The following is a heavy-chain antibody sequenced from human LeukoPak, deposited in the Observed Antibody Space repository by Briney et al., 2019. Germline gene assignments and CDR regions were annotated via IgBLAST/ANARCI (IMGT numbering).Heavy chain of an antibody. CDR1: GGSFSGYY. D-gene: IGHD3-10*01. CDR2: INHSGST. Sequence: SETLSLTCAVYGGSFSGYYWNWIRQPPGKGLEWIGEINHSGSTNYNPSLKSRVTISVDTSKNQFSLKLSSVTAADTAVYYCARGRGYYYGSVFDYWGQGTLVTVSS. J-gene: IGHJ4*02. CDR3: ARGRGYYYGSVFDY. V-gene: IGHV4-34*01.